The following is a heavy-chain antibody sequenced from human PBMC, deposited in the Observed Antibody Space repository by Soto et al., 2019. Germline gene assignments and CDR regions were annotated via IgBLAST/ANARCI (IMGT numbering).Heavy chain of an antibody. CDR1: GGSISSYY. Sequence: NPSETLSRTCTVSGGSISSYYWSGIRQPPGKGLEWIGYIYYSGSTNYNPSLKSRVTISVDTSKNQFSLKLSSVTAADTAVYYCARVRDCSSTSCYRGDDAFDIWGQGTMVTVSS. J-gene: IGHJ3*02. V-gene: IGHV4-59*01. D-gene: IGHD2-2*02. CDR3: ARVRDCSSTSCYRGDDAFDI. CDR2: IYYSGST.